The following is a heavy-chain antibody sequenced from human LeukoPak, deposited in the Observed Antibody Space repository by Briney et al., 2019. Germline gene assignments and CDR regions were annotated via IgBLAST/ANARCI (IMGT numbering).Heavy chain of an antibody. Sequence: PSETLSLTCAVYGRSFSGYYWSWIRQPPGKGLEWIGEINHSGSTNYNPSLKSRVTISVDTSKNQFSLKLSSVTAADTAVYYCARTGYYDSSGYFYWGQGTLVTVSS. CDR3: ARTGYYDSSGYFY. D-gene: IGHD3-22*01. CDR1: GRSFSGYY. J-gene: IGHJ4*02. CDR2: INHSGST. V-gene: IGHV4-34*01.